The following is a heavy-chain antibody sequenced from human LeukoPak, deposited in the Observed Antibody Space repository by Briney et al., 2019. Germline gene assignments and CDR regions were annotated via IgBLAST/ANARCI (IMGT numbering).Heavy chain of an antibody. Sequence: SETLSLTCSVSGGSISSDYWIWIRRPPGKGLEWIGYIYSSGTTKYNPSLRSRVTISVDTSKMQFSLNLSSVTAADTAPYFCARRAPYFNYYMDVWGKGTTVTVSS. J-gene: IGHJ6*03. CDR1: GGSISSDY. CDR2: IYSSGTT. CDR3: ARRAPYFNYYMDV. V-gene: IGHV4-59*01.